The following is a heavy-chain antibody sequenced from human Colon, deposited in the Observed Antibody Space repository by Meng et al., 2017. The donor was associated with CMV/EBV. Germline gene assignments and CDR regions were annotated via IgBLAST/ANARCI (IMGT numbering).Heavy chain of an antibody. CDR3: ARDHRRATTADGFDV. CDR2: ISRTGSTT. V-gene: IGHV3-11*01. Sequence: GGSLRLSCAASGFIFNAYYMSWIRQAPGKGLEWLSYISRTGSTTDYADSVRGRFTISRDNAKNTVYLQMNSLRGEDTAIYYCARDHRRATTADGFDVWGQGTMVTVSS. CDR1: GFIFNAYY. J-gene: IGHJ3*01. D-gene: IGHD1-14*01.